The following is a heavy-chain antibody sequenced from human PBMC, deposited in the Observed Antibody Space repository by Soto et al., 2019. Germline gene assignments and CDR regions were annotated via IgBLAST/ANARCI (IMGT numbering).Heavy chain of an antibody. CDR1: GFTFSSYD. CDR3: ARGGGRVATPRFDP. CDR2: IGTAGDT. Sequence: EVQLVESGGGLVQPGGSLRLSCAASGFTFSSYDMHWVRQATGKGLEWVSAIGTAGDTYYPGSVKGRFTISRENAKNSLYLQMNSLRAGDTAVYYCARGGGRVATPRFDPWGQGTLVTVSS. J-gene: IGHJ5*02. D-gene: IGHD5-12*01. V-gene: IGHV3-13*04.